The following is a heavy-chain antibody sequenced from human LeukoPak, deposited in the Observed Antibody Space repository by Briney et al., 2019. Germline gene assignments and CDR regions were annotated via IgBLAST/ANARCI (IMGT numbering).Heavy chain of an antibody. V-gene: IGHV4-59*01. Sequence: PSETLSLTCTVSGGSIGSYYWSWIRQPPGKGLEWIGHIYDTAYTDYNPSVKGRVTISVDTSKNQFSLRLYYVTAADTAIYYCARETKLEGFSGGLGFNYWGQGTLVTVSS. CDR2: IYDTAYT. D-gene: IGHD6-19*01. CDR1: GGSIGSYY. CDR3: ARETKLEGFSGGLGFNY. J-gene: IGHJ4*02.